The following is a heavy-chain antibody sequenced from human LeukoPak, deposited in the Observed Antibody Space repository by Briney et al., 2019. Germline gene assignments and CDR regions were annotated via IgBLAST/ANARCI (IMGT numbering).Heavy chain of an antibody. CDR3: ARGPETAAVWFDP. V-gene: IGHV4-39*07. CDR2: IYYSGST. Sequence: SETLSLTCTVSGDSISNSHYYWGWIRQPPGKGLEWIGSIYYSGSTYYNPSLKSRVTISVDTSKNQFSLKLSSVTAADTAVYYCARGPETAAVWFDPWGQGTLVTVSS. CDR1: GDSISNSHYY. D-gene: IGHD2-2*01. J-gene: IGHJ5*02.